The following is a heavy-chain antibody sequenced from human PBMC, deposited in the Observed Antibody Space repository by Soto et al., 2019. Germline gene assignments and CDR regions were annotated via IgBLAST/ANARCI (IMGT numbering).Heavy chain of an antibody. Sequence: QVQLQQSGPGLVKPSQTLSLTCAISGDTVSRNSAAWHWIRQSPSRGLEWLGKTYYRSKWYNDYPAPVTSLITTKPDKSKNQFSLQLNSVPPEDTAIYCWVSYNFGYRGQGTLVTVSS. D-gene: IGHD1-1*01. CDR3: VSYNFGY. CDR1: GDTVSRNSAA. J-gene: IGHJ4*02. CDR2: TYYRSKWYN. V-gene: IGHV6-1*01.